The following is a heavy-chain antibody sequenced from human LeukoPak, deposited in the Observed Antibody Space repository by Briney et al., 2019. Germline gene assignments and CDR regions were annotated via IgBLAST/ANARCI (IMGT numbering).Heavy chain of an antibody. CDR1: GASLSSYY. V-gene: IGHV4-59*01. CDR2: MYSSGSN. Sequence: SETLSLTCTVSGASLSSYYWNWIRQPPGKGLEWIGYMYSSGSNNYNPSLKSRVTIPVDTSKNQFSLRLSSVTASDTAVYYCARGNYYDSSTYYRAFDIWGQGTMVTVSS. J-gene: IGHJ3*02. D-gene: IGHD3-22*01. CDR3: ARGNYYDSSTYYRAFDI.